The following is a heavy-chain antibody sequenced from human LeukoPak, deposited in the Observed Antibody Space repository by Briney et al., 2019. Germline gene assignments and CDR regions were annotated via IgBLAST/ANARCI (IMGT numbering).Heavy chain of an antibody. CDR3: ARERRDFWSGYYWDWFDP. CDR2: IYHSGST. V-gene: IGHV4-38-2*02. J-gene: IGHJ5*02. CDR1: GGSISSYY. D-gene: IGHD3-3*01. Sequence: SETLSLTCTVSGGSISSYYWGWIRQPPGKGLEWIGSIYHSGSTYYNPSLKSRVTISVDTSKNQFSLKLSSVTAADTAVYYCARERRDFWSGYYWDWFDPWGQGTLVTVSS.